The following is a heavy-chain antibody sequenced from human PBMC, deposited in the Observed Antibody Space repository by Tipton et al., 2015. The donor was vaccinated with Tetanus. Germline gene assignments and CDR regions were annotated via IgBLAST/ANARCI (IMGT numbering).Heavy chain of an antibody. Sequence: CAASGFTFSSYAMSWVRQAPGKGLEWVSAISGSGGSTYYADSVKGRFTISRDNSKNTLYLQMNSLRAEDTAVYYCAREGYDSSGYDYWGQGTLVTVSS. CDR2: ISGSGGST. CDR3: AREGYDSSGYDY. J-gene: IGHJ4*02. D-gene: IGHD3-22*01. CDR1: GFTFSSYA. V-gene: IGHV3-23*01.